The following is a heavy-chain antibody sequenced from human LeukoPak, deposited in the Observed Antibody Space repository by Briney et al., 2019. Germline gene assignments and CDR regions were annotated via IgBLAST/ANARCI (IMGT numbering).Heavy chain of an antibody. Sequence: SETLSFTCTVSGGSISSSSYYWGGIRQPPGKGLEWIGSIYYSGSTYYNPSLKSRVTISVDTSKNQFSLKLSSVTAADTAVYYCARVFGSGWYSYYYYYMDVWGKGTTVTVSS. CDR2: IYYSGST. V-gene: IGHV4-39*07. D-gene: IGHD6-19*01. CDR1: GGSISSSSYY. J-gene: IGHJ6*03. CDR3: ARVFGSGWYSYYYYYMDV.